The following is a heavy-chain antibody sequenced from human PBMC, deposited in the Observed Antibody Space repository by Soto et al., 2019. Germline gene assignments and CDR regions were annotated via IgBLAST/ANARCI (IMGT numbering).Heavy chain of an antibody. CDR3: ARDRVRSTSPHYYYGMDV. CDR1: GFTFSSYA. V-gene: IGHV3-30-3*01. D-gene: IGHD3-3*01. Sequence: GGSLRLSCAASGFTFSSYAMHWVRQAPGKGLEWVAVISYDGSNKYYADSVKGRFTISRDNSKNTLYLQMNSLRAEDTAVYYCARDRVRSTSPHYYYGMDVWGQGTTVTVSS. CDR2: ISYDGSNK. J-gene: IGHJ6*02.